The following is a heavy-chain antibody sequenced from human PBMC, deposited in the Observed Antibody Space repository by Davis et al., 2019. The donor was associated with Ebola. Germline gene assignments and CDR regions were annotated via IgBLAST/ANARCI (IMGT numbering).Heavy chain of an antibody. CDR1: GYTFTSYA. V-gene: IGHV1-3*01. J-gene: IGHJ6*03. CDR2: INAGNGNT. CDR3: ARGSVYFRYYYYYYDMDV. D-gene: IGHD2/OR15-2a*01. Sequence: AASVKVSCKASGYTFTSYAMHWVRQAPGQRLEWMGWINAGNGNTKYSQKFQGRVTITRDTSASTAYMELSSLRSEDTAVYYCARGSVYFRYYYYYYDMDVWGKGTTVTVSS.